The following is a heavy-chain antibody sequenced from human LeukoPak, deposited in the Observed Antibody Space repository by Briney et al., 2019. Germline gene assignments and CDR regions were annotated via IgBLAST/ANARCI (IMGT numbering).Heavy chain of an antibody. CDR2: INSDGSST. Sequence: PGGSLRLSCAASGFTFRIYWMHWVRQAPGKGLVWVSRINSDGSSTSYADSVKGRFTISRDNAKNTLYLQTNSLRAEDTGVYYCARDEDWSGYYGAFDIWGQGTMVTVSS. D-gene: IGHD3-3*01. CDR1: GFTFRIYW. CDR3: ARDEDWSGYYGAFDI. J-gene: IGHJ3*02. V-gene: IGHV3-74*01.